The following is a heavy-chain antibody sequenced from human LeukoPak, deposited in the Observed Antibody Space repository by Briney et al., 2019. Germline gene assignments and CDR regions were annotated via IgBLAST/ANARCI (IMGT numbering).Heavy chain of an antibody. J-gene: IGHJ4*02. D-gene: IGHD1-1*01. CDR1: GFTFSSYW. Sequence: PGGSLRLSCAASGFTFSSYWVHWVRQAPGKGLEWVSVIDTSGSTYYADSVKGRFTISRDNSKNTLYLQMNSLKASDTAMYYCARWNGAVDYWGQGTLVTVSS. V-gene: IGHV3-53*01. CDR3: ARWNGAVDY. CDR2: IDTSGST.